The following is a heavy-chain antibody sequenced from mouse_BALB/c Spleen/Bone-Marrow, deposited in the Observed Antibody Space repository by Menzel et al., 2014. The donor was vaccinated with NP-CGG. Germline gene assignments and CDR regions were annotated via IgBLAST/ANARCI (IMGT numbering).Heavy chain of an antibody. CDR2: ISYSANT. CDR1: GYSITSDYA. J-gene: IGHJ3*01. CDR3: TRGTTAGFAY. Sequence: EVKLMESGPGLVKPSQSLSLTCTVTGYSITSDYAWNWIRQFPGNKLEWMGYISYSANTNYNPSLKSRTSITRDTSKNQFFLQLNSVTAGDTATYYCTRGTTAGFAYWGLGTLVTVSA. D-gene: IGHD1-2*01. V-gene: IGHV3-2*02.